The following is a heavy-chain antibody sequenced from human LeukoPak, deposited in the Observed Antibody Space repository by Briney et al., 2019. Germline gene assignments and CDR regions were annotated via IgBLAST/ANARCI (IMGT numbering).Heavy chain of an antibody. V-gene: IGHV1-2*02. CDR2: INPNSGGT. D-gene: IGHD5-12*01. CDR1: GYTFTGYY. CDR3: VLIVATMRWFDY. Sequence: ASVKVSCKASGYTFTGYYMHWVRQALGQGLEWMGWINPNSGGTNYAQKFQGRVTMTRDTSISTAYMELSRLRSDDTAVYYCVLIVATMRWFDYWGQGTLVTVSS. J-gene: IGHJ4*02.